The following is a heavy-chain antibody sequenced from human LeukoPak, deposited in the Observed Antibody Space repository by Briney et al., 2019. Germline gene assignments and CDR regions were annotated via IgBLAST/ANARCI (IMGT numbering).Heavy chain of an antibody. CDR1: GYTFTSYG. Sequence: ASVKVSCKASGYTFTSYGISWVRQAPGQGLEWMGWISAYNGNTNYAQKLQGRVTMTTDTSTSTAYMELRSLRSDDTAVYYRARDDCSSTSCYPPFDYWGQGTLVTVS. D-gene: IGHD2-2*01. V-gene: IGHV1-18*01. CDR2: ISAYNGNT. CDR3: ARDDCSSTSCYPPFDY. J-gene: IGHJ4*02.